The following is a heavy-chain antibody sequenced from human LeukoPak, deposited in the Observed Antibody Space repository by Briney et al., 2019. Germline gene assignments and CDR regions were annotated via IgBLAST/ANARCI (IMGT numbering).Heavy chain of an antibody. CDR1: GFTVSSSY. V-gene: IGHV3-66*01. J-gene: IGHJ4*02. D-gene: IGHD3-22*01. Sequence: GGSLRLSCAASGFTVSSSYMSWVRQAPGKGLEWVSVIYSGGSTYYADSVKGRFTISRDNSKNTLYLQMNSLRAEDTAVYYCAREDYYDSSGYYVYWGQGTLVTVSS. CDR3: AREDYYDSSGYYVY. CDR2: IYSGGST.